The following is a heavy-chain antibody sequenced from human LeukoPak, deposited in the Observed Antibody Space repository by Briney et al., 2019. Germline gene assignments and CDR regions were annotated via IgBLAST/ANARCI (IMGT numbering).Heavy chain of an antibody. CDR1: GFTFSDYW. CDR3: AKEGTDYGDYPYFFDY. Sequence: AGGSLRLSCAGSGFTFSDYWMTWVRQAPGKGLEWVATISFDGSRRFYADSVRGRFTVSRDNSKNTLFLQMDSLSADDTGVYYCAKEGTDYGDYPYFFDYWGQGTLVTVSS. J-gene: IGHJ4*02. D-gene: IGHD4-17*01. CDR2: ISFDGSRR. V-gene: IGHV3-30*18.